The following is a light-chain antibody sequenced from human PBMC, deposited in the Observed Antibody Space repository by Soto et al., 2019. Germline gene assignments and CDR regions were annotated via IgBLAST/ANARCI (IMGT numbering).Light chain of an antibody. V-gene: IGLV1-44*01. CDR2: INS. CDR1: SSNIGSNT. CDR3: AAWDDSLNGVV. Sequence: QSVLTQPPSASGTPGQRVTISCSGSSSNIGSNTVNWYQQFPGTAPKLLIYINSHRPSGVPDRFSGSKSGTSASLAISGLQCDDEADYYCAAWDDSLNGVVFGGGTKVTVL. J-gene: IGLJ2*01.